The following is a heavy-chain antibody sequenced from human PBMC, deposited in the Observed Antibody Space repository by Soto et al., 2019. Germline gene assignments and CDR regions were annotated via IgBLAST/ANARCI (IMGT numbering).Heavy chain of an antibody. J-gene: IGHJ1*01. CDR2: FIPIHGTT. D-gene: IGHD3-16*01. Sequence: QLEQSGAEVRKPGSSVKVSCKPSGGSLTSYPMAWVRQAPGQGFEWMGGFIPIHGTTEYAQKFQGRVTITADESTNRATLELTGLTSEDTAVYYCARGWGVVSWGQCTLVTVSS. CDR1: GGSLTSYP. V-gene: IGHV1-69*01. CDR3: ARGWGVVS.